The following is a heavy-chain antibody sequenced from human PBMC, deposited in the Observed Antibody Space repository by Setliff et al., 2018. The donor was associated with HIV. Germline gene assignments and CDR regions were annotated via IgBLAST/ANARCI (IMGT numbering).Heavy chain of an antibody. Sequence: GGSLRLSCAASGFTFRNYWMHWVRQAPGKGLVWVSRIDGDGSGTSYADSVQGRFTISRDNAKNTLYLQMNSLRAEDTAVYYCVRDITTCWDVWGQGTTVTAP. V-gene: IGHV3-74*01. D-gene: IGHD4-4*01. J-gene: IGHJ6*02. CDR2: IDGDGSGT. CDR3: VRDITTCWDV. CDR1: GFTFRNYW.